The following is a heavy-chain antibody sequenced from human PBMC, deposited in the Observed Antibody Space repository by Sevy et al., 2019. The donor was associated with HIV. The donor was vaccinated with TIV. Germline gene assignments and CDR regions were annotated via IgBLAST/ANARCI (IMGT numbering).Heavy chain of an antibody. J-gene: IGHJ6*02. CDR3: ARNGVRYYYGMDV. D-gene: IGHD4-17*01. CDR2: ISSSSKTI. CDR1: GFTFSTSS. Sequence: GGSLRLSCAVSGFTFSTSSMSWVRQAPGKGLEWVAYISSSSKTIYYADSVKGRFTISRDNAKNSLYLQMNSLRAEDTAVYYCARNGVRYYYGMDVWGQGTTVTVSS. V-gene: IGHV3-48*04.